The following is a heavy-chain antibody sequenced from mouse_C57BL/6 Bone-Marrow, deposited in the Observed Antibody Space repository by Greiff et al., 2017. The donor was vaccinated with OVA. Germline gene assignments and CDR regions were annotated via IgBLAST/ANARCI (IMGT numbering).Heavy chain of an antibody. J-gene: IGHJ4*01. CDR3: ARFPKGDY. Sequence: VQLQQPGAELVKPGASVKLSCKASGYTFTSYWMQWVKQRPGQGLEWIGEIDPSDSYTNYNQKFKGKATLTVDTSSSTAYMQLSSLTSEDSAVYYCARFPKGDYWGQGTSVTVSS. CDR1: GYTFTSYW. V-gene: IGHV1-50*01. CDR2: IDPSDSYT.